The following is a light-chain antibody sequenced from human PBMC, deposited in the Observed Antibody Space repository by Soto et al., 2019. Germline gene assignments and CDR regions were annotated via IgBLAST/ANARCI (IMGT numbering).Light chain of an antibody. CDR2: EVR. V-gene: IGLV2-14*01. J-gene: IGLJ1*01. CDR3: SSYTSTSTPLV. CDR1: SSDVGNYIY. Sequence: QSALTQPASVSGSPGQSITISCTGTSSDVGNYIYVSWYQQHPGKAPKLMIYEVRNRPSGVSNRFSGSKSGNTASLTISGLQVDDEADYYCSSYTSTSTPLVFGSGPSSPS.